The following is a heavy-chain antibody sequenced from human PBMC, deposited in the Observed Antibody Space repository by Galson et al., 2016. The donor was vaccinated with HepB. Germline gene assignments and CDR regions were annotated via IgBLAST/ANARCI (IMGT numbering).Heavy chain of an antibody. Sequence: SLRLSCATSGFTFRNYGMHWVRQAPGKGLEWVAVISHDGTNEYSAESVKGRFTISRDNDKNSVYLQMDSLRAEDTAVYYCASRQILVVAGARQDFFDFWGQGTVVTVSS. D-gene: IGHD2-15*01. CDR1: GFTFRNYG. J-gene: IGHJ3*01. CDR3: ASRQILVVAGARQDFFDF. CDR2: ISHDGTNE. V-gene: IGHV3-30*03.